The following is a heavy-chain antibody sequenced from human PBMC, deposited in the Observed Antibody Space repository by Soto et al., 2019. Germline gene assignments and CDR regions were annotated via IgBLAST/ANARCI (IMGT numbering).Heavy chain of an antibody. V-gene: IGHV1-2*04. D-gene: IGHD6-19*01. J-gene: IGHJ6*02. CDR3: ARNAYSSTPYYHYGMDV. CDR2: INPNSGGT. Sequence: QVQLVQSGAEVKKPGASVKVSCKASGYMFTDYYMHWVRQAPGQGLEWMGWINPNSGGTNYAQKFQGWVTMTRDTSISTAYMELSRLRSDDTGVYYCARNAYSSTPYYHYGMDVWGQGTTVTVSS. CDR1: GYMFTDYY.